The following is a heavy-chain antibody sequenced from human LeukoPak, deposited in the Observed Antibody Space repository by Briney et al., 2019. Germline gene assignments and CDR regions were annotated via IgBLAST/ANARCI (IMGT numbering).Heavy chain of an antibody. Sequence: SETLSLICTVSGGSISSYYCSWIRQPPGNGLESIGYIYYSGSTNYNPSLKSRVTISVDTSKNQFSLKLSSVTAADTAVYYCARQKKYCGGDCPNWFDPWGQGTLVTVSS. CDR1: GGSISSYY. CDR3: ARQKKYCGGDCPNWFDP. D-gene: IGHD2-21*02. V-gene: IGHV4-59*08. CDR2: IYYSGST. J-gene: IGHJ5*02.